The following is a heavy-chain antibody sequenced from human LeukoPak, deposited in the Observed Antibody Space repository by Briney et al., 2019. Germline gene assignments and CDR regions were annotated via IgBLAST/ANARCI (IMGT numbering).Heavy chain of an antibody. CDR1: GFTLSSYD. V-gene: IGHV3-30*03. D-gene: IGHD6-6*01. CDR2: ISYDGSNK. CDR3: AREQYSSSALHNWFDP. J-gene: IGHJ5*02. Sequence: GGSLRLSCAASGFTLSSYDMHWVRQAPGKGLEWVAVISYDGSNKYYADSVKGRFTISRDNSKNTLFLQMNSLRAEDTAVYYCAREQYSSSALHNWFDPWGQGTLVTVSS.